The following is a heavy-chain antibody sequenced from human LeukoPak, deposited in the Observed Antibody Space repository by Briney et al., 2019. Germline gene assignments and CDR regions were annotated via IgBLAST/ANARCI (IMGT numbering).Heavy chain of an antibody. V-gene: IGHV1-24*01. CDR1: GYTLTELS. J-gene: IGHJ4*02. Sequence: GASVKVSCKVSGYTLTELSMHWVRQAPGKGLEWMGGFDPEDGETIYAQKFQGRVTMTEDTSTDTAYMELSSLRSDDTAVYYCARIDEQYYYDSSEVYWGQGTLVTVSS. CDR3: ARIDEQYYYDSSEVY. CDR2: FDPEDGET. D-gene: IGHD3-22*01.